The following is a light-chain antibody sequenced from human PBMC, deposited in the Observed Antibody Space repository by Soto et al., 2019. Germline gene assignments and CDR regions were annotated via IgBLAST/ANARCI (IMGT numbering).Light chain of an antibody. CDR3: ILFTSSSTYV. V-gene: IGLV2-18*01. CDR1: SSDVGSYNR. Sequence: QSALTQPPSVSGSPGQSVTISCTGTSSDVGSYNRVSWYQQPPGTAPKLMIYEVSNRPSGVPDRFSGSKSGNTASLTISGRQAEDEGDYSCILFTSSSTYVFATGTKLTVL. CDR2: EVS. J-gene: IGLJ1*01.